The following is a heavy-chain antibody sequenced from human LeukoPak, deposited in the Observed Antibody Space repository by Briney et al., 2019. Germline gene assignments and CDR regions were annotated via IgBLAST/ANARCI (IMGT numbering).Heavy chain of an antibody. J-gene: IGHJ3*02. CDR3: AREGYGAAYDI. CDR1: RFTFDDYG. CDR2: INRNGGST. V-gene: IGHV3-20*01. Sequence: AGGSLRLSCAASRFTFDDYGMGWVRQGPGKGPEWVAGINRNGGSTGYADSVKGRFTIFRDNAKNSLYLQMNSLRAEDTALYHCAREGYGAAYDIWGQGTMVTVSS. D-gene: IGHD5-12*01.